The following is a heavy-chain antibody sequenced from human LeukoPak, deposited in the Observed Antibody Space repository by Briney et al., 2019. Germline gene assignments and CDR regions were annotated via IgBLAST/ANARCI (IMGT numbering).Heavy chain of an antibody. CDR1: GFTFSSYW. J-gene: IGHJ4*02. V-gene: IGHV3-7*04. CDR3: VRARIDY. Sequence: PGRSLILSCAASGFTFSSYWRTWVRQAPGKGLEWVANIKGDGSEKHYVDSVKGRFTISRDNAKNSLYLQMNSLRGEDTAVYYCVRARIDYWGQGTLVTVSS. CDR2: IKGDGSEK.